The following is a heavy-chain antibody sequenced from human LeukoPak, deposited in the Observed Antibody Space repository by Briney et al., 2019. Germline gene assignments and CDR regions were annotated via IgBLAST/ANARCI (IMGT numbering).Heavy chain of an antibody. J-gene: IGHJ6*03. Sequence: ASVKVSCKASGYTFTGYYMHWVRQAPGQGLEWMGRINPNSGGTKYAQKFQGRVTMTRDTSISTAYMELSRLRSDDTAVYYCARARQIVVVPAAIQYYYYMDVWGKGTTVTVSS. CDR3: ARARQIVVVPAAIQYYYYMDV. D-gene: IGHD2-2*01. CDR1: GYTFTGYY. V-gene: IGHV1-2*06. CDR2: INPNSGGT.